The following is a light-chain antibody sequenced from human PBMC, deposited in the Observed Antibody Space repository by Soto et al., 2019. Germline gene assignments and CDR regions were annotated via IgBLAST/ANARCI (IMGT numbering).Light chain of an antibody. V-gene: IGKV3-15*01. CDR3: QQYGDSPPET. J-gene: IGKJ2*01. Sequence: EVVLTQSPSTLSVSPGDRATLSCRASQSVSRNLAWYQQKPGQAPRLLIYGASTRETGVPTRFSGSGSATEFPLSSSSLQSEDVADYYCQQYGDSPPETFGQGTKLEI. CDR1: QSVSRN. CDR2: GAS.